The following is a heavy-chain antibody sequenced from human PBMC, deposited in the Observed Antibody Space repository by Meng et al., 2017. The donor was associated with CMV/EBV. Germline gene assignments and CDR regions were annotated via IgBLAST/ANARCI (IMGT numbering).Heavy chain of an antibody. J-gene: IGHJ4*02. V-gene: IGHV3-30*04. CDR3: AKDDLRYY. CDR2: ISYDGSNK. D-gene: IGHD2-21*02. CDR1: GFTFSSYA. Sequence: GESLKISCAASGFTFSSYAMHWVRQAPGKGLEWVAVISYDGSNKYYADSVKGRFTISRDNSKNTLYLQINSLRAEDTAVYYCAKDDLRYYWGQGTLVTVSS.